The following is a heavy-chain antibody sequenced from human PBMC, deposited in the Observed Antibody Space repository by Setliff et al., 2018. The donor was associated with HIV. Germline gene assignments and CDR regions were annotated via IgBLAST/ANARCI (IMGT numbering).Heavy chain of an antibody. J-gene: IGHJ4*02. CDR3: ARGLVVVTAIQSIRAPIDY. D-gene: IGHD2-21*02. V-gene: IGHV3-53*01. Sequence: PGGSLRLSCAASGFTVSSNYMSWVRQAPGKGLEWVSVIYSGGSTYYADSVKGRFTISRDNAKNSLFLQMNSLRAEDTALYYCARGLVVVTAIQSIRAPIDYWGQGTLVTVSS. CDR1: GFTVSSNY. CDR2: IYSGGST.